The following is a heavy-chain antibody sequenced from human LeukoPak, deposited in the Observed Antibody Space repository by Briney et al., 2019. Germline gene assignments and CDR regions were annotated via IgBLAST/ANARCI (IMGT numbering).Heavy chain of an antibody. J-gene: IGHJ5*02. Sequence: PGGSLRLSCAASGFTFDDYAMHWVRPAPGKGLEWVSGISWNSGSIGYADSVKSRFTISRDNAKNSLYLQMNSLRAEDTALYYCAKGGPYDILTGPNNWFDPWGQGTLVTVSS. CDR1: GFTFDDYA. D-gene: IGHD3-9*01. V-gene: IGHV3-9*01. CDR3: AKGGPYDILTGPNNWFDP. CDR2: ISWNSGSI.